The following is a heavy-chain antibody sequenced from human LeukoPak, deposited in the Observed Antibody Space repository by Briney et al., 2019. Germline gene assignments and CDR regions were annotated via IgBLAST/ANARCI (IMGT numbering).Heavy chain of an antibody. CDR1: GFTFSSNA. Sequence: PGGSLRLSFAASGFTFSSNAMSWVRQAPGKGLEWVSVISGSGGSTYYADSVKGRFTISRDNSKNTLYLQMNSLRAGDTAVYYCAKGNDYGDYSWTDYWGQGTLVTVSS. D-gene: IGHD4-17*01. CDR2: ISGSGGST. CDR3: AKGNDYGDYSWTDY. J-gene: IGHJ4*02. V-gene: IGHV3-23*01.